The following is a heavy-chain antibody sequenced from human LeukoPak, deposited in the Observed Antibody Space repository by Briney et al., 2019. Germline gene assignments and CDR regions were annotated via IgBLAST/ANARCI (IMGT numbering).Heavy chain of an antibody. CDR3: ARDGGFLEWPYYFDS. V-gene: IGHV4-4*07. J-gene: IGHJ4*02. Sequence: SETLSLTCTGSGGSINNYYWSWIRQPAEKGLEWVGRVYSSGSTNYNPSLKSRVTMSVDTSKNQFSLKLSSVTAADTAVYYCARDGGFLEWPYYFDSWGQGTLVTVSS. D-gene: IGHD3-3*01. CDR2: VYSSGST. CDR1: GGSINNYY.